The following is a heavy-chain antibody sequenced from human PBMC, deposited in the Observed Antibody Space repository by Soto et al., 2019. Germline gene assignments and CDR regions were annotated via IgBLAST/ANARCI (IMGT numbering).Heavy chain of an antibody. CDR1: GYTFTSYG. CDR3: GRDGYSYVSGGFDP. Sequence: GASVKVSCKASGYTFTSYGVSWVRQAPGQWLEWMGWISAYNGNTNYAQKLQGRVAMTTDTSTSTAYMELRILRSDDTAVYYCGRDGYSYVSGGFDPWGQGTLVTVPS. J-gene: IGHJ5*02. D-gene: IGHD5-18*01. CDR2: ISAYNGNT. V-gene: IGHV1-18*01.